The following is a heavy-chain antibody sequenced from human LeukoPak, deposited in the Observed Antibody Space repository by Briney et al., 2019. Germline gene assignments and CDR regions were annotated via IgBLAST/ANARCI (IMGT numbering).Heavy chain of an antibody. V-gene: IGHV3-43*01. CDR2: VSWDGTQ. CDR1: GFIFDDYN. Sequence: GGSLRLSCAASGFIFDDYNMHWVSHGPGKTLEGVALVSWDGTQYYSDSVKGRFTISRDNSKNALYLEMDSLRTDDTAFYYCAKDLTYESSGTVIDNWGQGTLVTVSS. D-gene: IGHD3-22*01. CDR3: AKDLTYESSGTVIDN. J-gene: IGHJ4*02.